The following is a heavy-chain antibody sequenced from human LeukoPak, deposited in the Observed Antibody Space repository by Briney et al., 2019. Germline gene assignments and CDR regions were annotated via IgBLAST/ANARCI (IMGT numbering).Heavy chain of an antibody. CDR3: ARDDIAVATCFDY. J-gene: IGHJ4*02. Sequence: PGGSLRLSCTAYGFTFSNYYMNWVRQAPGKGLEWVSSISSGSSYIYYADSVKGRFTISRDNAKNSLYLQMNSLRAEDTAVYYCARDDIAVATCFDYWGQGTLVTVSS. V-gene: IGHV3-21*01. CDR2: ISSGSSYI. CDR1: GFTFSNYY. D-gene: IGHD6-19*01.